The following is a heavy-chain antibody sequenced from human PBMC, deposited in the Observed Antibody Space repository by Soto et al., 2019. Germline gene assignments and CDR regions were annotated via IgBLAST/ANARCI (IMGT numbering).Heavy chain of an antibody. CDR1: GGSISSYY. Sequence: SETLSLTCTVSGGSISSYYWSWIRQPAGKGLEWIGRIYTSGSTNYNPSLKSRVTMSVDTSKNQFSLKLSSVTAADTAVYYCARDRLVVVPAATSLYYGMDVWGQGTTVTAP. D-gene: IGHD2-2*01. J-gene: IGHJ6*02. V-gene: IGHV4-4*07. CDR2: IYTSGST. CDR3: ARDRLVVVPAATSLYYGMDV.